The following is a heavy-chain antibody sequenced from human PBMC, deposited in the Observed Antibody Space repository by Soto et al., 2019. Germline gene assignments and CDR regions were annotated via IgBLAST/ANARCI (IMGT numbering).Heavy chain of an antibody. V-gene: IGHV3-23*01. D-gene: IGHD6-6*01. CDR3: AKRVEYSSSTHYFDY. J-gene: IGHJ4*02. Sequence: GGSLRLSCAASGFTFSRYGMSWVRQAPGKGLEWVSSVNDGGSATYYADSVKGRFTISRDNSKNTLYLQMNSLRAEDTAVYYCAKRVEYSSSTHYFDYWGQGTLVTSPQ. CDR1: GFTFSRYG. CDR2: VNDGGSAT.